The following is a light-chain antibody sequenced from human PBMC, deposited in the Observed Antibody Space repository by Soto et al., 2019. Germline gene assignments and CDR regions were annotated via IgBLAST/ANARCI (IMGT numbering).Light chain of an antibody. CDR2: EVN. CDR3: CSYAGSSTYV. V-gene: IGLV2-23*02. CDR1: SNDVGNYNL. Sequence: QSVLTQPASVSGSPGQSITISCTGTSNDVGNYNLVSWYQQHPGKAPKLMIYEVNKRPSGVSNRFSGSKSANTASLTISGLQAEDEADYYCCSYAGSSTYVFGTGTKLTVL. J-gene: IGLJ1*01.